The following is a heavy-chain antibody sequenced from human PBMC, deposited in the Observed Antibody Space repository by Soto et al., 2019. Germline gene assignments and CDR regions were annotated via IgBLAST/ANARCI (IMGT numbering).Heavy chain of an antibody. Sequence: PGGSQRLSCAASGFTFSSYAMSWVRQAPGKGLEWVSAISGSGGSTYYADSVKGRFTISRDNSKNMLYLQMNSLRAEDTAVYYCAINSGSYYFNWHFDYWGQGTLVTVSS. CDR2: ISGSGGST. D-gene: IGHD1-26*01. J-gene: IGHJ4*02. CDR1: GFTFSSYA. CDR3: AINSGSYYFNWHFDY. V-gene: IGHV3-23*01.